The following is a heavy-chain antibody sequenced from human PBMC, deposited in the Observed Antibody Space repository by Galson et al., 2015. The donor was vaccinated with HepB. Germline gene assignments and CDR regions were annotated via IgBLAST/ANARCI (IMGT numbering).Heavy chain of an antibody. Sequence: SLRLSCAASGFTFSSYAMHWVRQAPGKGLEWVAVISYDGSNKYYADSVKGRFTISRDNSKNTLYLQMNSLRAEDTAVYYCASFTGWFGELTYSDAFDIWGQGTMVTVSS. CDR2: ISYDGSNK. D-gene: IGHD3-10*01. CDR3: ASFTGWFGELTYSDAFDI. V-gene: IGHV3-30-3*01. J-gene: IGHJ3*02. CDR1: GFTFSSYA.